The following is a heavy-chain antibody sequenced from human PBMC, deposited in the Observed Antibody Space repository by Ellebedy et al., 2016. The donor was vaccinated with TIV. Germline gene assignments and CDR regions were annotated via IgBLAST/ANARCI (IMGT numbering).Heavy chain of an antibody. Sequence: SETLSLXXTVSNFSITSSNYWAWIRQPPGQGLEWIGCVYHAGTTHYNVSLKSRVTISLDVSKNQFSLNLNSVTAADTAVYYCARDFDYGEPYFDYWGQGALVTVSP. CDR1: NFSITSSNY. CDR3: ARDFDYGEPYFDY. V-gene: IGHV4-38-2*02. CDR2: VYHAGTT. D-gene: IGHD4-17*01. J-gene: IGHJ4*02.